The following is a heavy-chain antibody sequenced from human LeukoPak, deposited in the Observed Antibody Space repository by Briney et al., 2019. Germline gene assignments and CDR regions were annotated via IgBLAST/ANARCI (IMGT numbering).Heavy chain of an antibody. CDR3: SHSGYDPRVYFDY. Sequence: SETLSLTCAVYGGSFSGYYWGWIRQPPGKGLEWIGNIYYSGSTYYNPSLKSRVTISVDTSKNQFSLKLSSVTAADTAVYYCSHSGYDPRVYFDYWGQGTLVTVSS. CDR1: GGSFSGYY. CDR2: IYYSGST. J-gene: IGHJ4*02. D-gene: IGHD5-12*01. V-gene: IGHV4-34*03.